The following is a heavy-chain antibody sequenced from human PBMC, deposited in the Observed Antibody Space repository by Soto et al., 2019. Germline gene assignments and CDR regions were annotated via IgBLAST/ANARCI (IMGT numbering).Heavy chain of an antibody. V-gene: IGHV3-11*01. D-gene: IGHD1-7*01. Sequence: QVQLVESGGGLVKPGGSLRLSCAASGFTFSDYYMSWIRQAPGKGLEWVSYISSSGNTIYYADSVKGRFTSSRDNAKKSLDLQMNSLRAEDTAVYYCARDGAGLELRGDYFDHWGQGTLVTVSS. CDR3: ARDGAGLELRGDYFDH. J-gene: IGHJ4*02. CDR1: GFTFSDYY. CDR2: ISSSGNTI.